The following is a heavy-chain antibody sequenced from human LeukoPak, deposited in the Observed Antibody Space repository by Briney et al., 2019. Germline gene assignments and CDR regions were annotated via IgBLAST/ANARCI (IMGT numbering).Heavy chain of an antibody. J-gene: IGHJ5*02. D-gene: IGHD2-15*01. Sequence: PRGSLRLSCAASGFTFDDYAMHWVRQAPGKDLEWVSLISGDGGSTYYADSVKGRFTISRDNSKNSLYLQMNSLRTEDTALYYCAKDLYCSGGSCSNWFDPWGQGTLVTVSS. CDR2: ISGDGGST. CDR1: GFTFDDYA. V-gene: IGHV3-43*02. CDR3: AKDLYCSGGSCSNWFDP.